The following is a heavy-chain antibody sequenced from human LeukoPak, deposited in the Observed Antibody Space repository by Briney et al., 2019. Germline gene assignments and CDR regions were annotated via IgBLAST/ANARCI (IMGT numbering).Heavy chain of an antibody. D-gene: IGHD6-19*01. CDR2: ISWDSQTR. V-gene: IGHV3-9*01. CDR3: AKDTEQWLVHIYS. Sequence: GGSLRLSCVGSGFTFDDYALHWVRQAPGKGLEWVAGISWDSQTRDYADSVRGRFTISRDNAKNPLYLQMESLTTDDTAFYYCAKDTEQWLVHIYSWGQGTLVTVSS. CDR1: GFTFDDYA. J-gene: IGHJ4*02.